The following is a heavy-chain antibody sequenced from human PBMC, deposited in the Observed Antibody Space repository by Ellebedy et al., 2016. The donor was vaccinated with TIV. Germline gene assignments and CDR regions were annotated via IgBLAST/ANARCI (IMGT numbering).Heavy chain of an antibody. CDR1: GFTFSSYG. J-gene: IGHJ4*02. CDR2: IWYDGSNK. CDR3: ARDLGYSSWTYYFDY. Sequence: GGSLRLXXAASGFTFSSYGMHWVRQAPGKGLEWVAVIWYDGSNKYYADSVKGRFTISRDNSKNTLYLQMNSLRAEDTAVYYCARDLGYSSWTYYFDYWGQGTLVTVSS. D-gene: IGHD6-13*01. V-gene: IGHV3-33*01.